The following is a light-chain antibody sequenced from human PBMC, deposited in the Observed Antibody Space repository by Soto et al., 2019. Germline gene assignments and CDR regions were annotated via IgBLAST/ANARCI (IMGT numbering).Light chain of an antibody. CDR1: QSMRRL. CDR2: DVS. Sequence: DIQMTQSPSTLSASVGDRVTITCRSSQSMRRLLAWFQHKPGKAPKLLIYDVSVLETGVASRFSGSGSGTEFTLTISGLQPDDIATYYCQQYDVSPLTFGPGTKV. J-gene: IGKJ1*01. V-gene: IGKV1-5*03. CDR3: QQYDVSPLT.